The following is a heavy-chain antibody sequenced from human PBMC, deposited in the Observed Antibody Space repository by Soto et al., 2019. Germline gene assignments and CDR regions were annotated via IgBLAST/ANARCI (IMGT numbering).Heavy chain of an antibody. J-gene: IGHJ5*02. CDR3: AREAVGGGLVRGDHWFDP. CDR1: GYNFTSYG. Sequence: QVQLVQSGAEVKKPGASVKVSCKTSGYNFTSYGISWVRQAPGQGLEWMGWISGYNGNTNYAQKLQGRVTMTTDTSTSTAYMEVRNLRSDGMAVYYCAREAVGGGLVRGDHWFDPWGQGTLVTVSS. V-gene: IGHV1-18*03. CDR2: ISGYNGNT. D-gene: IGHD3-10*01.